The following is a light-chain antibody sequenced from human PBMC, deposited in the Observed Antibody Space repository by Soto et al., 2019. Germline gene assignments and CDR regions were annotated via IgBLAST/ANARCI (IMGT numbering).Light chain of an antibody. J-gene: IGKJ5*01. CDR2: GAS. CDR1: QSVSSSY. V-gene: IGKV3-20*01. CDR3: QQYGSSPPGVT. Sequence: EIVLTQSPGTLSLSPGERATLSCRASQSVSSSYLAWYQQKPGQAPRLLIYGASSRATGIPDRFSGSGSGTDFTLTISRLEPEDFAVSYCQQYGSSPPGVTFGQGTRLEIK.